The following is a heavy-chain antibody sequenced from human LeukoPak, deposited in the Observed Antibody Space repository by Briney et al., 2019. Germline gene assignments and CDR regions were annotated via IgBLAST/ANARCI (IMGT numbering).Heavy chain of an antibody. CDR1: GESISSSNW. V-gene: IGHV4-4*02. CDR3: ARDGWGVGAAKIFDY. Sequence: SSETLSLTCAVSGESISSSNWWSWVRQPPGKGLEWIGEIYHSGTTNYNPSLKSRVTISVDTSKNQFSLKLSSVTAADTAVYYCARDGWGVGAAKIFDYWGQGTLVTVSS. CDR2: IYHSGTT. D-gene: IGHD1-26*01. J-gene: IGHJ4*02.